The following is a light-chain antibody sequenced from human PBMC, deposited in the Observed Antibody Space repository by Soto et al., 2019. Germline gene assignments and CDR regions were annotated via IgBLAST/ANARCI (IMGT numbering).Light chain of an antibody. Sequence: MTQSPATLSVSPGDGATLSCRASQSIANNLAWYQQKPGQAPRLLIYGASTRATGISARFSGSGSGTEFTLTITSLQSEDLAVYYCQQYNNWPPYTFGQGTKVDIK. CDR1: QSIANN. CDR3: QQYNNWPPYT. CDR2: GAS. J-gene: IGKJ2*01. V-gene: IGKV3-15*01.